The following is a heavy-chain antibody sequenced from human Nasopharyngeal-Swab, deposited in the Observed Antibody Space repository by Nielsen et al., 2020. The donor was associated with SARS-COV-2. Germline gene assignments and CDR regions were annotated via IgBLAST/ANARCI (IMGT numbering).Heavy chain of an antibody. V-gene: IGHV3-11*03. CDR2: ISSSSSYT. D-gene: IGHD6-13*01. Sequence: GESLKIPCAAPGFTFSDYYMSWIRQAPGKGLEWVSFISSSSSYTDYADSVKGRFTISRDNAKHSLYLQMDNLRAEDTAVYYCARSTSSSWYRPLDYWGQGTLVTVSS. J-gene: IGHJ4*02. CDR3: ARSTSSSWYRPLDY. CDR1: GFTFSDYY.